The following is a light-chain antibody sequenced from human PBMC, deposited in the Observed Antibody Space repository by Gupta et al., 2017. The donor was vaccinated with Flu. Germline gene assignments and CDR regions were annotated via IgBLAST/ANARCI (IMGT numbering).Light chain of an antibody. CDR2: VAS. Sequence: GDRITNTCRASQGSGNDLGWYKQKPGKAPKRLIYVASSLQDGVPSRFSGSRFGTECTRTSSSLQPEDIATYCCLQHNRYPPTFGQGTRVEIK. J-gene: IGKJ1*01. CDR3: LQHNRYPPT. V-gene: IGKV1-17*01. CDR1: QGSGND.